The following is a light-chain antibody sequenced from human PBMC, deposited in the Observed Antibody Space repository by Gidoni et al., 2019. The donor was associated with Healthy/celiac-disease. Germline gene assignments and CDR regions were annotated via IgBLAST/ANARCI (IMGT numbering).Light chain of an antibody. Sequence: DIQMTQSPSSLSASVGDRVTITCRASQSISSYVNWYQQKPGAAPKLLIYAASSLQSGVPSMFSGSGSGTDFTLTISSLQPEDFATYYCQQSYSTPFTFGQGTRLEIK. CDR2: AAS. J-gene: IGKJ5*01. V-gene: IGKV1-39*01. CDR1: QSISSY. CDR3: QQSYSTPFT.